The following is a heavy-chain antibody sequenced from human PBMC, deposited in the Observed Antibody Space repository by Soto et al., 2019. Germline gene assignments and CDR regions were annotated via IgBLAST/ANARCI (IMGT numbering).Heavy chain of an antibody. CDR1: GFTFSSYA. Sequence: GGSLRLSCAASGFTFSSYAMSWVRQAPGKGLEWVSAISGSGGSTYYADSVKGRFTISRDNSKNTLYLQMNSLRAEDTAVYYCAKDMGYDFWSGSPTSSENYYYYGMDVWGQGTTVTVSS. J-gene: IGHJ6*02. D-gene: IGHD3-3*01. CDR3: AKDMGYDFWSGSPTSSENYYYYGMDV. V-gene: IGHV3-23*01. CDR2: ISGSGGST.